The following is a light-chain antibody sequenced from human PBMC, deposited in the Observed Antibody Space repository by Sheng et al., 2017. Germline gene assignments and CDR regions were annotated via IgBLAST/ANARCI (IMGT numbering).Light chain of an antibody. CDR1: QSVSSY. CDR3: QQYDNYLYS. Sequence: EIVLTQSPATLSLSPGERATLSCRASQSVSSYLAWYQQKPGQAPRLLIYAASTRATGIPDRFSGSGSGTEFTLTISSLQSEDFAVYYCQQYDNYLYSFGQGTKLEIK. CDR2: AAS. V-gene: IGKV3-15*01. J-gene: IGKJ2*01.